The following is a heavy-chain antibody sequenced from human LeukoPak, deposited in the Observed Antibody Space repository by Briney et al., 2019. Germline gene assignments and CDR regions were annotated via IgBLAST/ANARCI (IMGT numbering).Heavy chain of an antibody. V-gene: IGHV3-23*01. D-gene: IGHD4-17*01. J-gene: IGHJ4*02. CDR2: ISGGGGGT. CDR1: GLNNFSTYW. Sequence: GGSLRLSCAASGLNNFSTYWMTWVRQAPGRGLEWVSAISGGGGGTYYADSVQGRFTISRDNSNNTLFLQMNSLRAEDTAVYYCAKRTPSTVTRSDYFDHWGQGTLVTVSS. CDR3: AKRTPSTVTRSDYFDH.